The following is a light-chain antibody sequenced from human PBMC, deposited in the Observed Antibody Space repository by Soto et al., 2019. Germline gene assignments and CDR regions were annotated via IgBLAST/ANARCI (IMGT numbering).Light chain of an antibody. Sequence: QSLLTQPPSASGSPGQSVTISCTGTSSDVGDYNYVSWYRQHPGKAPKLMIYEVNKRPSGVPDRFSGSKSGNTASLTVSGLQAEDEADYYCTSYAGSYTYVFGTGTKVTVL. J-gene: IGLJ1*01. CDR2: EVN. V-gene: IGLV2-8*01. CDR1: SSDVGDYNY. CDR3: TSYAGSYTYV.